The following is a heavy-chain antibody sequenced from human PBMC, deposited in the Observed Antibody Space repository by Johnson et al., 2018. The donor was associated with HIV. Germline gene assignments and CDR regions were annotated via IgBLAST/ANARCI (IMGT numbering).Heavy chain of an antibody. CDR1: GFTFSSYG. J-gene: IGHJ3*02. Sequence: QVQLVESGGGVVQPGRSLRLSCAASGFTFSSYGMHWVRQAPGKGLEWVAVISYDGSNEYYADSVKGRFTISRDNSKNTLYLQMNSLRAEDTAVYYCAKDRGLLDAFDIWGQGTMVTVSS. CDR3: AKDRGLLDAFDI. CDR2: ISYDGSNE. V-gene: IGHV3-30*18.